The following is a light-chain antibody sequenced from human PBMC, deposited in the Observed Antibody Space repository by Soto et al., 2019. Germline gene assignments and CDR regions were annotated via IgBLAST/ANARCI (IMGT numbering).Light chain of an antibody. CDR2: DVS. CDR1: QSISSN. CDR3: QQRSRRPLT. V-gene: IGKV3-11*01. Sequence: ESVVAKSPTTLSLYPEERATLSCRASQSISSNLAWYQQKPGQAPRLIVFDVSNRATGIPARFSGSGSGIDFTLTIRSLEPEDFAVYNCQQRSRRPLTFGGGTKV. J-gene: IGKJ4*01.